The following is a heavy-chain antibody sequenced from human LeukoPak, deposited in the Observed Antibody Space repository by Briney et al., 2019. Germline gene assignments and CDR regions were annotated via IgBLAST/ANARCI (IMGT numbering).Heavy chain of an antibody. D-gene: IGHD2-2*01. V-gene: IGHV3-11*04. J-gene: IGHJ6*03. CDR3: ARDYCSSTSCSPTNYYYYYYMDV. CDR2: ISSNGSTI. Sequence: PGGSLRLSCAASGFTFSDYYMRWVRQAPGKGLEGVSYISSNGSTIYYADSVKGRFTISRDNAKNSLYLQMNSLRAEDTAVYYCARDYCSSTSCSPTNYYYYYYMDVWGKGTTVTISS. CDR1: GFTFSDYY.